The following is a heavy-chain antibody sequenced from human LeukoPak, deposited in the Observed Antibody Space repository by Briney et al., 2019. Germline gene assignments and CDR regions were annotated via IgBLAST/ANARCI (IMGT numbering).Heavy chain of an antibody. CDR1: GGTFSSYA. CDR2: IIPILGIA. D-gene: IGHD5-18*01. Sequence: SVKVSCKASGGTFSSYAISWVRQAPGQGLEWMGRIIPILGIANYAQKFQGRVTITADKSTSTAYMELSSLRSEDTAVYYCARDALGSEGHIQLWLNYYYGMDVWGQGTTVTVSS. CDR3: ARDALGSEGHIQLWLNYYYGMDV. V-gene: IGHV1-69*04. J-gene: IGHJ6*02.